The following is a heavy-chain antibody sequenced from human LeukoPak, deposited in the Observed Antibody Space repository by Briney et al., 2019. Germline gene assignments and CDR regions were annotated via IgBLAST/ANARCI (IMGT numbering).Heavy chain of an antibody. CDR2: IYPGDSDT. V-gene: IGHV5-51*01. D-gene: IGHD3-9*01. J-gene: IGHJ6*03. CDR1: GYSFTSYW. Sequence: GESLKISCKGSGYSFTSYWIGWVRQMPGKGLEWMGIIYPGDSDTRYSPSFRGQVTISADKSISTAYLQWSSLKASDTAMYYCARGPIGYDILTGYYFTDYYYYYMDVWGKGTTVTVSS. CDR3: ARGPIGYDILTGYYFTDYYYYYMDV.